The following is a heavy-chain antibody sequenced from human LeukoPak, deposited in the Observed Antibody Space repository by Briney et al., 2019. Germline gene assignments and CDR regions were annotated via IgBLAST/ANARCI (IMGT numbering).Heavy chain of an antibody. J-gene: IGHJ4*02. Sequence: GRSLRLSCAASGFTFSSYGMHWVRQAPGKGLXWVAVISYDGSNKYYADSVKGRFTISRDNSKNTLYLQMNSLRAEDTAVYYCAKGGTAMVFDYWGQGTPVTVSS. CDR3: AKGGTAMVFDY. D-gene: IGHD5-18*01. V-gene: IGHV3-30*18. CDR2: ISYDGSNK. CDR1: GFTFSSYG.